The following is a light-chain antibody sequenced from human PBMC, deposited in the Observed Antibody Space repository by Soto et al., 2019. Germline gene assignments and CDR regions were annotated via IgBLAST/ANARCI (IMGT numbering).Light chain of an antibody. CDR2: AAS. CDR3: QLANSFPWT. J-gene: IGKJ1*01. Sequence: QLTQSPSSCYTPIGDRVTITCRARHAISINLSWYQQKPGRAPKLLIYAASSLQSGVPSRFSGSGSGTDFTLTSSSLQPEDFATYYCQLANSFPWTFGQGTKVDI. V-gene: IGKV1-12*01. CDR1: HAISIN.